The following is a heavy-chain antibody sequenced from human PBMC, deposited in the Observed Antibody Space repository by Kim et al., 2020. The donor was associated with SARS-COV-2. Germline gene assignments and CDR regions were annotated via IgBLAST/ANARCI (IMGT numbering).Heavy chain of an antibody. CDR3: ATASTRRHRDYDILTGNMDV. J-gene: IGHJ6*02. Sequence: ASVKVSCKVSRYTLTELSMHWVRQAPGKGLEWMGGFDPEDGETIYSQKFQGRVTMSEDTSTDTAYMELSSLRSEDTAVYYCATASTRRHRDYDILTGNMDVWGQGTTVTVSS. D-gene: IGHD3-9*01. V-gene: IGHV1-24*01. CDR2: FDPEDGET. CDR1: RYTLTELS.